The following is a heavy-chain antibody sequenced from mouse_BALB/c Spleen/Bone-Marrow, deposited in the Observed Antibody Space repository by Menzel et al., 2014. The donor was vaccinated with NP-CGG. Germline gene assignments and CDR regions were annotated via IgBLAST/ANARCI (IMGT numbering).Heavy chain of an antibody. J-gene: IGHJ1*01. D-gene: IGHD2-4*01. CDR1: GFNIKDTY. Sequence: LVESGAELVKPGASVKLSRTASGFNIKDTYMHWVKQRPEQGLEWIGRIGPANGNTKYDPKFQGKATITADTSSNTAYLQLSSLTSEDTAVYYCATMITDWYFDVWGAGTTVTVSS. CDR3: ATMITDWYFDV. CDR2: IGPANGNT. V-gene: IGHV14-3*02.